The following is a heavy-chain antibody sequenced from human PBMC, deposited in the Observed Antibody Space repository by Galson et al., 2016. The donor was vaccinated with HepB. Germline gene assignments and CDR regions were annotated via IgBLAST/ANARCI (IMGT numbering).Heavy chain of an antibody. Sequence: SLRLSCAASGFDFSYSAMHWVRQAPGKGLEWVAVISYDSNNRFYAKSVKGRFTISRDNSNNTLSLQLSSLRPEDTAIYYCVRGATVMVSAWGFDPWGRGTLVTVSS. CDR1: GFDFSYSA. D-gene: IGHD3-10*01. CDR2: ISYDSNNR. J-gene: IGHJ5*02. CDR3: VRGATVMVSAWGFDP. V-gene: IGHV3-30*04.